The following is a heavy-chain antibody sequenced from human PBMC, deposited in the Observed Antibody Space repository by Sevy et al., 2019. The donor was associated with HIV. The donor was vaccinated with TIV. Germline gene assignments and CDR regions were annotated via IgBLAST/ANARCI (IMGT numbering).Heavy chain of an antibody. CDR3: ARDRRTLNYYGSSGYNYYFDY. CDR1: GFTFNTHA. D-gene: IGHD3-22*01. J-gene: IGHJ4*02. Sequence: GGSLRLSCAASGFTFNTHAMNWVRQAPGKGLEWVSVISGIGSSTYYADSVKGRFTISRDNAKNSLYLQMNSLRAEDTAVYFCARDRRTLNYYGSSGYNYYFDYWGQGTLVTVSS. V-gene: IGHV3-21*01. CDR2: ISGIGSST.